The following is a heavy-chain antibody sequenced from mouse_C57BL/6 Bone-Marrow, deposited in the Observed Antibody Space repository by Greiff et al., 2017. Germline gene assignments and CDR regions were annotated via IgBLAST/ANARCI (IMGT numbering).Heavy chain of an antibody. CDR3: THNGGFAY. Sequence: EVKLLQSGAELVRPGASVKLSCTASGFNIKDDYMHWVKQRPEQGLEWIGWIVPENGDTEYASKVQGKATITADTSSNTAYLQLSSLTSEDTAVYYDTHNGGFAYWGQGTLITVSA. V-gene: IGHV14-4*01. D-gene: IGHD1-3*01. J-gene: IGHJ3*01. CDR1: GFNIKDDY. CDR2: IVPENGDT.